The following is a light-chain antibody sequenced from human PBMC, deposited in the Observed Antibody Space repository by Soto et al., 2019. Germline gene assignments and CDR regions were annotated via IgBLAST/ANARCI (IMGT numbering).Light chain of an antibody. V-gene: IGLV2-14*01. CDR3: SSFTSSNTWV. CDR2: EVS. J-gene: IGLJ3*02. Sequence: QSALTQPASVSGSPGQSITISCTGASSDIGGYNYVSWYQQHPGKAPKLIIYEVSYRPSGAFNRFSGSKSGNTASLTISGLQPEDEADYYCSSFTSSNTWVFGGGTKVTVL. CDR1: SSDIGGYNY.